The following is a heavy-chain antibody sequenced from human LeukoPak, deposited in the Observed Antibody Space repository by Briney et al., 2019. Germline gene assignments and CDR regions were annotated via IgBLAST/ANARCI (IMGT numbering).Heavy chain of an antibody. V-gene: IGHV1-3*01. CDR1: GYTFTSYA. CDR3: ARGGQQLYYFDY. Sequence: ASVKVSCKASGYTFTSYAMHWVRQAPGQRLEWMGWINAGNGNTKYSQKFQGRVTITRDTSASTAYMELSSLRSEDTAVYYCARGGQQLYYFDYWGQGTLVTVSS. J-gene: IGHJ4*02. CDR2: INAGNGNT. D-gene: IGHD6-13*01.